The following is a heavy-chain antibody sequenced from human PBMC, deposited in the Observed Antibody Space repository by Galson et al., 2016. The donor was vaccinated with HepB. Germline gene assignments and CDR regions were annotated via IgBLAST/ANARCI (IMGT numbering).Heavy chain of an antibody. CDR2: ISTRSCYI. J-gene: IGHJ3*02. CDR3: ARTLPRAGAFDI. CDR1: GFTFSISS. V-gene: IGHV3-21*01. Sequence: SLRLSCAVSGFTFSISSMNWVRQAPGKGLEWVSSISTRSCYIYYADSVKGRFTISRDNAKNSLYLQMNSLRAEDTAVYYCARTLPRAGAFDIWGQGTMVTVSS.